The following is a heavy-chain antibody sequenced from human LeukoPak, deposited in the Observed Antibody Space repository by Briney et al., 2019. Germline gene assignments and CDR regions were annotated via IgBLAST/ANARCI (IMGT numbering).Heavy chain of an antibody. D-gene: IGHD3-10*01. CDR2: IYDRGPA. CDR1: GYTITSGGFS. CDR3: ARSRQASGLFNS. Sequence: SETLSLTCTVSGYTITSGGFSWNWIRQPPGKGLEWIGCIYDRGPAYYNPSLKSRFTISVDRPKNQFFLNVTSLTAADTAVYYCARSRQASGLFNSWGQGALVVVSS. J-gene: IGHJ5*01. V-gene: IGHV4-30-2*01.